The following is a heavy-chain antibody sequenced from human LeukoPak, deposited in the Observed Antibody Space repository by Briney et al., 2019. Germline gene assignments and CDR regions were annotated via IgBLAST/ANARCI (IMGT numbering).Heavy chain of an antibody. J-gene: IGHJ2*01. CDR2: IYYSGST. V-gene: IGHV4-59*01. CDR1: GGSISSYY. D-gene: IGHD3-22*01. Sequence: SETLSLTCTVSGGSISSYYWSWIRQPPGKGLEWIGYIYYSGSTNYNPSLKSRVTISVDTSKNQFSLKLSSVTAADTAVYYCARDQGSMIVVRTTNWYFDLWGRGTLVTVSS. CDR3: ARDQGSMIVVRTTNWYFDL.